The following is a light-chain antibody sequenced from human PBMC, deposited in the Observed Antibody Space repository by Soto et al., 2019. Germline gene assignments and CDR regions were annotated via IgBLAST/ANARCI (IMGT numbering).Light chain of an antibody. CDR1: QSVSSSS. CDR2: GAS. V-gene: IGKV3-20*01. CDR3: HQYDSSPSFT. Sequence: EIVLTQSPGTLPLSPRERATLSCRASQSVSSSSLAWYQQSPGQPPGLLIYGASGRATGIPDRFSGSGSGTDFALTISRLEPEDFAVYYCHQYDSSPSFTFGPGTNVDIK. J-gene: IGKJ3*01.